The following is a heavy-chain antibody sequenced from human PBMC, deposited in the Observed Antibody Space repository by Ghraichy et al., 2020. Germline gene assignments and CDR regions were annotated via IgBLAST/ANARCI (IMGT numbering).Heavy chain of an antibody. J-gene: IGHJ6*02. CDR2: INHSGST. V-gene: IGHV4-34*01. D-gene: IGHD3-16*02. CDR3: ARLGELSSSHYYGMDV. Sequence: SETLSLTCAVYGGSFSGYYWSWIRQPPGKGLEWIGEINHSGSTNYNPSLKSRVTISVDTSKNQFSLKLSSVTAADTAVYYCARLGELSSSHYYGMDVWGQGTTVTVSS. CDR1: GGSFSGYY.